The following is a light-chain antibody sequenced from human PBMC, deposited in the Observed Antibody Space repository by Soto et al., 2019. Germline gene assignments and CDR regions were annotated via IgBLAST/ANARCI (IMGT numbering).Light chain of an antibody. J-gene: IGLJ2*01. CDR1: SSNIGNNT. Sequence: QSALTQPPSASGTPGQRVTISCSGSSSNIGNNTVNWYHHLPGAAPRLLMYNNNRRPSGVPDRFSGSKSATSASLAISGLQSEDEADYYCAAWDDSLSGPVFGGGTKVTVL. V-gene: IGLV1-44*01. CDR3: AAWDDSLSGPV. CDR2: NNN.